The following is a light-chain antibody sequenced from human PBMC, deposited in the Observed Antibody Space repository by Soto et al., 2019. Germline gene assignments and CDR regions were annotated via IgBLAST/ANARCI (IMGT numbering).Light chain of an antibody. Sequence: EIVLTQSPGTLSLSPGERATLSCRASQSVSSSYLAWYQHKPGQAPRLLIYGASSRATGIPDRFSGSGSGTDFNLTISSLEPEDFAVYYCQQYCSSPHTFGQGTKLEIK. CDR3: QQYCSSPHT. CDR2: GAS. J-gene: IGKJ2*01. V-gene: IGKV3-20*01. CDR1: QSVSSSY.